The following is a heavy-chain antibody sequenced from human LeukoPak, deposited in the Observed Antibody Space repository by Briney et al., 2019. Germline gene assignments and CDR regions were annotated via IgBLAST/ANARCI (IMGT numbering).Heavy chain of an antibody. V-gene: IGHV3-43*01. Sequence: GGSLRLSCAASGFKFDDYTMHWVRRAPEKGLEWVSLISWNSDYTSYAESVKGRFTISRDNSKNSLYLQMSSLRTEDTAFYYCAKDFQGIVGATQIDFWGQGTLVTVSS. CDR1: GFKFDDYT. CDR2: ISWNSDYT. D-gene: IGHD1-26*01. CDR3: AKDFQGIVGATQIDF. J-gene: IGHJ4*02.